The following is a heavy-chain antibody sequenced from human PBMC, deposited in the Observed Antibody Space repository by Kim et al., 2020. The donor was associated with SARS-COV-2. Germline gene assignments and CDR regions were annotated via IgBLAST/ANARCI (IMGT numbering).Heavy chain of an antibody. D-gene: IGHD3-3*01. CDR3: ARDGDFWSGYPWRWFDP. V-gene: IGHV4-34*01. CDR1: GGSFSGYY. J-gene: IGHJ5*02. CDR2: INHSGST. Sequence: SETLSLTCAVYGGSFSGYYWSWIRQPPGKGLEWIGEINHSGSTNYNPSLKSRVTISVDTSKNQFSLKLSSVTAADTAVYYCARDGDFWSGYPWRWFDPWGQGTLVTVSS.